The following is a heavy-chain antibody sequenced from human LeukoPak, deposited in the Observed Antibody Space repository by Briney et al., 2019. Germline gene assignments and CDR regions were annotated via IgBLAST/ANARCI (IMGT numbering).Heavy chain of an antibody. CDR2: ISYDGSNK. CDR3: AKGGKYQLPQQRSVRPIDY. Sequence: GGSLRLSCAASGFTFSSYGMHWVRQAPGKGLEWVAVISYDGSNKYYADSVKGRFTISRDNSKNTLYLQMNSLRAEDTAVYYCAKGGKYQLPQQRSVRPIDYRGQGTLVTVSS. J-gene: IGHJ4*02. V-gene: IGHV3-30*18. CDR1: GFTFSSYG. D-gene: IGHD2-2*01.